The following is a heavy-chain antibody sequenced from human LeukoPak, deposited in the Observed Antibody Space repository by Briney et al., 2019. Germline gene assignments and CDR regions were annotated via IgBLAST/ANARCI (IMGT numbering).Heavy chain of an antibody. CDR3: ARDANYHVSSDYYDAFDI. CDR2: IRGDESRK. Sequence: GGSLRLSCAASGFSFSNYWMTWLRQAPGKGLEWVANIRGDESRKYYLDSVTGRFTISRDNAKNSLYLQMNSLRAEDTAVYYCARDANYHVSSDYYDAFDIWGQGTMVTVSS. J-gene: IGHJ3*02. CDR1: GFSFSNYW. V-gene: IGHV3-7*01. D-gene: IGHD3-22*01.